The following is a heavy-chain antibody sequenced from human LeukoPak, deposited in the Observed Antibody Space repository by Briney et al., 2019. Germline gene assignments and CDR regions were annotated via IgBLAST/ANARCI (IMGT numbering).Heavy chain of an antibody. J-gene: IGHJ4*02. V-gene: IGHV1-2*02. CDR1: GYTFTCYY. CDR3: ARSSATYYFDY. CDR2: INPNSGGT. Sequence: ASVKVSCKASGYTFTCYYMHSVRQAPGQGLEWMGWINPNSGGTNYAQKFQGRVTMTRYASITTAYMELSRLRSDDKAVYYCARSSATYYFDYWGQGTLVTVSS.